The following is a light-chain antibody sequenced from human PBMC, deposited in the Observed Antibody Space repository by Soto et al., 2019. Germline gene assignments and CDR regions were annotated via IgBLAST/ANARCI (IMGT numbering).Light chain of an antibody. J-gene: IGLJ2*01. CDR1: SSDVGGYNY. CDR3: CSYAGSYTFVV. Sequence: QSALTQPRSVSGSPGQSVTISCTGTSSDVGGYNYVSWYQQHPGKAPKLMIYDVSKRPSGVPDRFSGSKSGNTASLTISGLQAEDDADDYCCSYAGSYTFVVFGGGTKLTVL. CDR2: DVS. V-gene: IGLV2-11*01.